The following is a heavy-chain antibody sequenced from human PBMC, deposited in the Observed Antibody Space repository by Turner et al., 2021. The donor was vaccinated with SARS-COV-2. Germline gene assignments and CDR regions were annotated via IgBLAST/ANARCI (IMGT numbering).Heavy chain of an antibody. CDR3: ATKYCSGGSCSYFDF. Sequence: QVQLQESGPGLVKPSGTLSLTCAVSGGSIRSTNWWSWVRQPPGKGLEWIGEIYHSGNTKYYPALKSRGTITVDKAKNQFSLKLSSVTAADTAVDYCATKYCSGGSCSYFDFWGQGTMVTVSS. V-gene: IGHV4-4*02. CDR2: IYHSGNT. J-gene: IGHJ4*02. D-gene: IGHD2-15*01. CDR1: GGSIRSTNW.